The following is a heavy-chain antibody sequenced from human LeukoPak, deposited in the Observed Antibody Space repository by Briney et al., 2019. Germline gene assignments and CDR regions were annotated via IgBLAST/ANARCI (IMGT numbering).Heavy chain of an antibody. CDR3: ARICLLGVRDASNRHIDY. V-gene: IGHV3-48*01. CDR2: ITSYSSTV. D-gene: IGHD5-24*01. CDR1: GFTFSSYS. J-gene: IGHJ4*02. Sequence: SGGSLRLSCAASGFTFSSYSMNWVRQSPGKGLEWVSYITSYSSTVCYADSVKGRFTISRDNAKNSLYLQMNSLRAEDTAVYYCARICLLGVRDASNRHIDYWGQGTLVTVSS.